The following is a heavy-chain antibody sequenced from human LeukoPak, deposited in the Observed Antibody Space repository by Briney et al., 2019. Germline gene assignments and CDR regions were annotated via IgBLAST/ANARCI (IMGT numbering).Heavy chain of an antibody. J-gene: IGHJ4*02. V-gene: IGHV3-30*18. Sequence: GGSLRLSCAASGFTFSSYGMYWVRQAPGKGLEWVAVISYDGSNKYYADSVKGRFTISRDNSKNTLYLQMNSLRAEDTAVYYCAKALDYGDFDYWGQGTLVTVSS. CDR2: ISYDGSNK. CDR3: AKALDYGDFDY. CDR1: GFTFSSYG. D-gene: IGHD4-17*01.